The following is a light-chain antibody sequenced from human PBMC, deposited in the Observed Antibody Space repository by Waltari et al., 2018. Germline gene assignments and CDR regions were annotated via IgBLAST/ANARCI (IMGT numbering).Light chain of an antibody. CDR2: RNA. CDR1: GSNIGNNL. Sequence: QSVLTQPPSVAGTPGRRGTISCSGGGSNIGNNLLYWYQQLPGSAPKTLIYRNAALPSGVPGRLCGPKSCTLASLAISGLRSEDEAYYYCAALDGSLRAWLFGVRTILTVL. J-gene: IGLJ3*02. V-gene: IGLV1-47*01. CDR3: AALDGSLRAWL.